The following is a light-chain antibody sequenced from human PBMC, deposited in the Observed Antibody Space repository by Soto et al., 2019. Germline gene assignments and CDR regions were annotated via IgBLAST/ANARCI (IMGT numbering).Light chain of an antibody. Sequence: QSALTQPASASGSPGQSVTISCTGTSSDVGGYNYVSWYQQHPGKAPKLMIYEVSNRPSGVANRFSGSKSGNTASLTISGLQAEEEADYYCSSYTSSSTLVFGGGTKLTVL. CDR1: SSDVGGYNY. J-gene: IGLJ2*01. V-gene: IGLV2-14*01. CDR3: SSYTSSSTLV. CDR2: EVS.